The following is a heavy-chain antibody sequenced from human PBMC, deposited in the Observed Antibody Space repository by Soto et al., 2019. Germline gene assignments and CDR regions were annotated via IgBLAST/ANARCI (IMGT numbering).Heavy chain of an antibody. CDR2: IKSKADGGTT. V-gene: IGHV3-15*01. D-gene: IGHD4-17*01. CDR1: EFTFANAW. CDR3: TSLYYGH. J-gene: IGHJ4*01. Sequence: EVQLVESGGDLVKPGGSLRLSCAASEFTFANAWISWVRQAPGKGLEWVGRIKSKADGGTTDYAAPVKGRFTISRDESQNTLYMQINSLKTEDTAVYYGTSLYYGHWGQGTLVTVSS.